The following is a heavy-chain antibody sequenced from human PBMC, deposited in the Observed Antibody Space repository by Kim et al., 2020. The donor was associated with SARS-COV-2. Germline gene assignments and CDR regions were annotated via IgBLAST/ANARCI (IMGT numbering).Heavy chain of an antibody. CDR1: GGSISSYY. D-gene: IGHD3-22*01. Sequence: SETLSLTCTVSGGSISSYYWSWIRQPPGKGLEWIGYIYYSGSTNYNPSLKSRVTISVDTSKNQFSLKLSSVTAADTAVYYCARGSSGRFYYYGMDVWGQGTTVTVS. CDR2: IYYSGST. CDR3: ARGSSGRFYYYGMDV. V-gene: IGHV4-59*01. J-gene: IGHJ6*02.